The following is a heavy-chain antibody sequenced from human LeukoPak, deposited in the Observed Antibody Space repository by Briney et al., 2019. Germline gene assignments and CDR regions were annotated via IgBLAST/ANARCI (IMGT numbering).Heavy chain of an antibody. D-gene: IGHD4-17*01. CDR3: ARDFDYGDYEGYGMDV. J-gene: IGHJ6*02. Sequence: GGSLSLSCAASGFTFSTYAMSWVRQAPGKGLVWVSRINSDGSSTNYADSVKGRFTISRDNAKNTLYLQMNSLRAEDTAVYYCARDFDYGDYEGYGMDVWGQGTTVTVSS. CDR2: INSDGSST. CDR1: GFTFSTYA. V-gene: IGHV3-74*01.